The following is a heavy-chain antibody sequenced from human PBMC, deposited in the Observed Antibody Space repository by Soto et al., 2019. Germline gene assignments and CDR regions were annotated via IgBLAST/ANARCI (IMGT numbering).Heavy chain of an antibody. CDR2: IVASGGIT. J-gene: IGHJ4*02. Sequence: EVQLLESGGGLAQPGGSLRLSCAASGFTFSSYPMSWVRQAPGQGLEWVSGIVASGGITYYADSVKGRFTISRDNSKNTLYLQMNSLRAEDMAVYYCAKNSAATIRVGYDYWGQGTLGTVSS. D-gene: IGHD5-12*01. CDR1: GFTFSSYP. V-gene: IGHV3-23*01. CDR3: AKNSAATIRVGYDY.